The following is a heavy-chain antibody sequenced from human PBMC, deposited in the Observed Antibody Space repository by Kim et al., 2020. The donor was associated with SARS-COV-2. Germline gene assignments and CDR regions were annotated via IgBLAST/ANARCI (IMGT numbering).Heavy chain of an antibody. CDR2: ISGSGGST. CDR3: ANLPVVGYCSSTSCYVPN. J-gene: IGHJ1*01. Sequence: GGSLRLSCAASGFSFSSYAMSWVRQAPGKGLEWVSAISGSGGSTYYADSVKARFTISRDNSKNTLYLQMNSLRAEDTAVYYCANLPVVGYCSSTSCYVPNWGQGTLVAVSS. D-gene: IGHD2-2*01. V-gene: IGHV3-23*01. CDR1: GFSFSSYA.